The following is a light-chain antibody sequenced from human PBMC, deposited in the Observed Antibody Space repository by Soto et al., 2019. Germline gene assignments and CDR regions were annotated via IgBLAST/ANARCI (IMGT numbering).Light chain of an antibody. Sequence: DIVMTQSPDSLAVSLGERATINCKSSQSVLHSSNNKNYLAWYQQKPGKPPKLLFNWAATRESGVPDRFSGRGSGTDFTLTISSLQAEDVAVYYCQQYYSTPLTFGGGTKVEIK. CDR2: WAA. V-gene: IGKV4-1*01. J-gene: IGKJ4*01. CDR3: QQYYSTPLT. CDR1: QSVLHSSNNKNY.